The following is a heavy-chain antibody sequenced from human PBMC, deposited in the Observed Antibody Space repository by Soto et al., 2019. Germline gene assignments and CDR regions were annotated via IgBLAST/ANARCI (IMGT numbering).Heavy chain of an antibody. CDR3: ARYAGGGTYYFDY. CDR2: IIPIFGTA. V-gene: IGHV1-69*13. Sequence: GASVKVSCKASGGTFSSYAISWVRQAPGQGLEWMGGIIPIFGTANYAQKFQGRVTITADESTSTAYMELSSLRPEDTAVYYCARYAGGGTYYFDYWGQGALVTVSS. D-gene: IGHD2-15*01. J-gene: IGHJ4*02. CDR1: GGTFSSYA.